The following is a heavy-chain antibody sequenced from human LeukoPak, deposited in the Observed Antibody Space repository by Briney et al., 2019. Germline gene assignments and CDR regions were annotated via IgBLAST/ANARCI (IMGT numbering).Heavy chain of an antibody. CDR2: INPNSGGT. CDR1: VYTFTGYY. D-gene: IGHD2-21*02. V-gene: IGHV1-2*02. CDR3: ARGRPAYCGGDCYLFDY. J-gene: IGHJ4*02. Sequence: ASVKVSCKASVYTFTGYYMHWVRQAPGQGLEWMGWINPNSGGTNYAQKFQGRVTMTRDTSISTAYMELSRLRSDDTAVYYCARGRPAYCGGDCYLFDYWGQGTLVTVSS.